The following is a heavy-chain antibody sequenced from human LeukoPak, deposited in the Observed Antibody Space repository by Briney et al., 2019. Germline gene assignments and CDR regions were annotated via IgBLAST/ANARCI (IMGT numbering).Heavy chain of an antibody. CDR1: GYTFTSYY. J-gene: IGHJ5*02. CDR3: AREYCTNGVCYDWFDP. V-gene: IGHV1-2*02. D-gene: IGHD2-8*01. Sequence: ASVKVSCKASGYTFTSYYMHWVRQAPGQGLEWMGWINPNSGGTNYAQKFQGRVTMTRDTSISTAYMELSRLRSDDTAVYYCAREYCTNGVCYDWFDPWGQGTLVTVSS. CDR2: INPNSGGT.